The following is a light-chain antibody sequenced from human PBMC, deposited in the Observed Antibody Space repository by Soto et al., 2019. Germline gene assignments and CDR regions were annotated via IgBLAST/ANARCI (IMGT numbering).Light chain of an antibody. J-gene: IGKJ2*01. Sequence: AVQMTQSPSSLSASVGDRVTITCRASQGVRGDLGWYRQKPGTAPQFLLSAACTSQSGVPSRFTCSASGTDFTLTITNLQPEDFATYYCLQDHTYPYTFGQGTKLEI. CDR1: QGVRGD. CDR3: LQDHTYPYT. V-gene: IGKV1-6*01. CDR2: AAC.